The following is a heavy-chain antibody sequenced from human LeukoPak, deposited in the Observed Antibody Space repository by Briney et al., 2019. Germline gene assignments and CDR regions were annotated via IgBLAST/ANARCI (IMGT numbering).Heavy chain of an antibody. Sequence: GGSLRLSCAASGFTFSSYTMSWVRQAPGKGLEWVSRISGSEVNTDYADSVKGRFAISRDNSKNTLYLQMNSLRAEDTAVYYCAKNKVGAKYYFDYWGQGTLVTVSS. CDR1: GFTFSSYT. V-gene: IGHV3-23*01. CDR3: AKNKVGAKYYFDY. CDR2: ISGSEVNT. J-gene: IGHJ4*02. D-gene: IGHD1-26*01.